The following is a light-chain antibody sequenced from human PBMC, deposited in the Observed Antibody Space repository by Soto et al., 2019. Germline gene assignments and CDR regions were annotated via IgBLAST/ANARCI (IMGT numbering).Light chain of an antibody. CDR1: SSDVGRYNY. J-gene: IGLJ2*01. CDR2: DVS. V-gene: IGLV2-14*01. Sequence: QSVLTQPASVSGSPGQSITISGTGTSSDVGRYNYVSWYQQHPGKAPKLMIYDVSNRPSGVSNRFSGSKSGNTASLTISGLQAEDEADYYCSSYTSSSTLLFGGGTKVTVL. CDR3: SSYTSSSTLL.